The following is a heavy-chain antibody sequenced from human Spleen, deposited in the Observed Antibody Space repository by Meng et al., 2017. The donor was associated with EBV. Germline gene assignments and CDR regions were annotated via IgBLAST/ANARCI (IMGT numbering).Heavy chain of an antibody. CDR2: INPNGGLT. CDR1: GFTFVSYF. CDR3: ARGREFRGVFDY. D-gene: IGHD3-10*01. J-gene: IGHJ4*02. V-gene: IGHV1-46*01. Sequence: HVQLVQSGAGVRYPGASVKVSCKASGFTFVSYFMHWVRQAPGQGLEWMGIINPNGGLTAYAQKFQGRVTLTRDTSTSTVYLELSSLRSEDTAFYYCARGREFRGVFDYWGQGSLVTVSS.